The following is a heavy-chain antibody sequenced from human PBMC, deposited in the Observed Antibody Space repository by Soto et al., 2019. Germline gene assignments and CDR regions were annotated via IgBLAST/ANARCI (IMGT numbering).Heavy chain of an antibody. D-gene: IGHD1-26*01. V-gene: IGHV3-23*01. J-gene: IGHJ4*02. CDR1: GFTFTGYG. CDR2: VRSDGATK. CDR3: AKGKGVGATPDGANC. Sequence: EVQVLESGGGLVQPGGSLRLSCAASGFTFTGYGMNWVRQAPGKGLEWVSGVRSDGATKYNAESVKGRFTVSRETSKNAVYLQMNSLRVEDTAVYYCAKGKGVGATPDGANCWGQGTLVTVSP.